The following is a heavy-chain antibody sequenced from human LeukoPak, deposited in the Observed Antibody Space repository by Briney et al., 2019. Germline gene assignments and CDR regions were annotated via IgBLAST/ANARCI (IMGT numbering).Heavy chain of an antibody. D-gene: IGHD1-26*01. V-gene: IGHV1-3*01. J-gene: IGHJ4*02. Sequence: GASVKVSCKASGYTFTSYAMHWVRQAPGQRLEWMGWINAGNGNTKYSQKFQGRVTITRDTSASTAYMELSSLGSEDTAVYYCARDHPLGAYNYWGQGTLVTVSS. CDR3: ARDHPLGAYNY. CDR2: INAGNGNT. CDR1: GYTFTSYA.